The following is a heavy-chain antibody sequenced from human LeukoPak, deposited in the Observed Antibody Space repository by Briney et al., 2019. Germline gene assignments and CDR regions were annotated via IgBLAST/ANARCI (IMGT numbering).Heavy chain of an antibody. D-gene: IGHD3-3*01. CDR1: GYSISSGYY. Sequence: SETLSLTCTVSGYSISSGYYWGWIRQPPGKGLEWIGSIYHSGSTYYNPSLKSRVTISVDMSKNQFSLKLSSLTAADTAVYYCARGDYDFWSGYWNWYFDLWGRGTLVTVSS. CDR2: IYHSGST. CDR3: ARGDYDFWSGYWNWYFDL. V-gene: IGHV4-38-2*02. J-gene: IGHJ2*01.